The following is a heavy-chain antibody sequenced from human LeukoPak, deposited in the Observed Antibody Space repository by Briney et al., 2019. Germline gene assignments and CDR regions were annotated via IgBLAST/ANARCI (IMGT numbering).Heavy chain of an antibody. J-gene: IGHJ4*02. V-gene: IGHV1-2*02. CDR2: INPNSGGT. CDR3: ARDPYDYDSSGLLTPYYFDY. CDR1: GYTFTGYY. D-gene: IGHD3-22*01. Sequence: ASVKVSCKASGYTFTGYYMHWVRQAPGQGLEWMGWINPNSGGTNYAQKFQGRVTMTRDTSISTAYMELSRLRSDDTAVYYCARDPYDYDSSGLLTPYYFDYWGRGTLVTVSS.